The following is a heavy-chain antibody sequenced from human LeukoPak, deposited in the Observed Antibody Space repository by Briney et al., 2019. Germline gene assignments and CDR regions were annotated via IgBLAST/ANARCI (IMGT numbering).Heavy chain of an antibody. CDR1: GFNFKNYW. Sequence: GGSLRLSCAASGFNFKNYWMHWVRQAPGKGLVWVSRINTDGTSTSYADSVKGRFTISRDNAKNTLYLQMNSLRAEDTAVYYCARGGPRRGAYFDYWGQGTLVTVSS. CDR3: ARGGPRRGAYFDY. V-gene: IGHV3-74*01. CDR2: INTDGTST. J-gene: IGHJ4*02.